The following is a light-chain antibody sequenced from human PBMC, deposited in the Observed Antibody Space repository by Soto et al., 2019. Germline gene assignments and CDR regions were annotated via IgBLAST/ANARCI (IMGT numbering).Light chain of an antibody. CDR2: DAS. Sequence: EVVLTQSPGTLSLSPGEAGTLACRPSQSVSGNYLAWYQQKPGQSPRLVIYDASSRATGIPDRFSGSGSGTDFTLTISSLEPEDFALYYCQQRNNWPITFGQGTRLEIK. V-gene: IGKV3D-20*02. CDR3: QQRNNWPIT. CDR1: QSVSGNY. J-gene: IGKJ5*01.